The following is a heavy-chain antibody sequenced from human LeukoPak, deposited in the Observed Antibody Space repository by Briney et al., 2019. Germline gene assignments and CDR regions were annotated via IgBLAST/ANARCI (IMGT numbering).Heavy chain of an antibody. D-gene: IGHD6-19*01. CDR1: GYTFTSYG. J-gene: IGHJ4*02. V-gene: IGHV1-18*01. CDR2: ISAYNGNT. CDR3: ARSLIAVAGDPQLRY. Sequence: ASVKVSCKASGYTFTSYGISWVRQAPGQGLEWMGWISAYNGNTNYGQKLQGRVTMTTDTSTSTAYMELRSLRSDDTAVYYCARSLIAVAGDPQLRYWGQGTLVTVSS.